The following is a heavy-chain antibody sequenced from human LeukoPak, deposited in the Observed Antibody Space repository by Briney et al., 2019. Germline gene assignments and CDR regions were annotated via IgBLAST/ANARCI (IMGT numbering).Heavy chain of an antibody. CDR1: GGSISSYY. CDR2: IYYSGST. D-gene: IGHD1-26*01. J-gene: IGHJ5*02. Sequence: SETLSLTCTVSGGSISSYYWSWIRQPPGKGLEWIGYIYYSGSTNYNPSLKSRVTISVDTSKNQFSLNLSSVTAADTAVYYCAREYPKGGSYRFDPWGQGTLVTVSS. V-gene: IGHV4-59*12. CDR3: AREYPKGGSYRFDP.